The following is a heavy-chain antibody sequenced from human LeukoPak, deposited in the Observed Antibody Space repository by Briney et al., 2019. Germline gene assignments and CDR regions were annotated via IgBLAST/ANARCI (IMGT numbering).Heavy chain of an antibody. Sequence: TGGSLRLSCATSGFTFSDYYMSWIRQAPGKGLEWVSYISSSSIYTNYADSVKGRFTISRDNSKNTLYLQMNSLRAEDTAVYYCATHSSSYFDYWGQGTLVTVSS. D-gene: IGHD6-6*01. CDR1: GFTFSDYY. CDR2: ISSSSIYT. CDR3: ATHSSSYFDY. V-gene: IGHV3-11*06. J-gene: IGHJ4*02.